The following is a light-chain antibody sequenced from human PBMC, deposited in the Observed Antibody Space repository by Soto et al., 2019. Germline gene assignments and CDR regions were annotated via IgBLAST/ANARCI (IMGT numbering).Light chain of an antibody. V-gene: IGLV8-61*01. CDR3: VLYMGSGIWV. J-gene: IGLJ3*02. CDR2: STN. Sequence: QAVVTQEPSFSVSPGRTVTLTCGLTSGSVSTSYYPSWYQQTPGQAPRTLIYSTNTRSSGVPDRFSGSILGNKAALTITGAHADDESDYYCVLYMGSGIWVFGGGPQLTVL. CDR1: SGSVSTSYY.